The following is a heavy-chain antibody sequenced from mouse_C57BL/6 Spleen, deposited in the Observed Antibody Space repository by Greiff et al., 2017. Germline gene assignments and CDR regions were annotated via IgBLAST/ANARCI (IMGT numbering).Heavy chain of an antibody. D-gene: IGHD1-1*01. J-gene: IGHJ2*01. Sequence: QVQLQQPGAELVKPGASVKLSCKASGYTFTSYWMHWVKQRPGQGLEWIGMIHPNSGSTNYNEKFKSKATLTVDTSSSTAYMHLSSLTSEDSAVXYCARGVITPVVAEDFEVWGKGTTLTVSS. CDR2: IHPNSGST. CDR3: ARGVITPVVAEDFEV. CDR1: GYTFTSYW. V-gene: IGHV1-64*01.